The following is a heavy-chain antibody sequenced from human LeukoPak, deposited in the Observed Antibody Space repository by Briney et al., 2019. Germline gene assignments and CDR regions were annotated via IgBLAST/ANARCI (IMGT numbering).Heavy chain of an antibody. CDR3: ARELPPDDILDY. V-gene: IGHV1-69*13. CDR2: IIPIFGTA. J-gene: IGHJ4*02. Sequence: SVKVSCKASGGTFSSYAISWVRQAPGQGLEWMGGIIPIFGTANYAQKFQGRVTITADESTSTACMELSSLRSEDTAVYYCARELPPDDILDYWGQGTLVTVSS. D-gene: IGHD3-9*01. CDR1: GGTFSSYA.